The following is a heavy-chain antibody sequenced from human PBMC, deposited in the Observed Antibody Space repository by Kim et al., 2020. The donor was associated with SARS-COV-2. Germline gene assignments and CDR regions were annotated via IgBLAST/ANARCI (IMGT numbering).Heavy chain of an antibody. D-gene: IGHD6-13*01. CDR1: GFTFSSYG. CDR3: ARVSRSGGFPDSSSWYYYYGMDV. J-gene: IGHJ6*02. CDR2: IWYDGSNK. Sequence: GGSLRLSCAASGFTFSSYGMHWVRQAPGKGLEWVAVIWYDGSNKYYADSVKGRFTISRDNSKNTLYLQMNSLRAEDTAVYYCARVSRSGGFPDSSSWYYYYGMDVWGQGTTVTVSS. V-gene: IGHV3-33*01.